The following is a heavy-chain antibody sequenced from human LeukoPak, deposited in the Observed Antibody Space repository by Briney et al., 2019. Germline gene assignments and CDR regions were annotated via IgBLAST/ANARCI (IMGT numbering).Heavy chain of an antibody. Sequence: GGSLRLSCAASGFSFSNYGMSWVRQAPGKGLEWVSVISGSGGSTDYADSVKGRFTISRDNSKNTLYLQMYSLRGEDTAVYYCAKTTGSGSYYNTFDIWGQGTMVTVSS. CDR1: GFSFSNYG. J-gene: IGHJ3*02. D-gene: IGHD3-10*01. CDR3: AKTTGSGSYYNTFDI. CDR2: ISGSGGST. V-gene: IGHV3-23*01.